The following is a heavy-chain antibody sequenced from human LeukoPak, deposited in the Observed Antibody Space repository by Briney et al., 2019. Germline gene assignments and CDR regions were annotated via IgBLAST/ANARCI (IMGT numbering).Heavy chain of an antibody. D-gene: IGHD3-3*01. CDR1: GFTFSSYG. Sequence: PGGSLRLSCAASGFTFSSYGMHWVRQAPGKGLEWVAVIWYDGSNKYYADSVKGRFTISRDNSKNTLFLQMIRLSAEDTAVYYCAGGEYDFWSGYYLGGLYWGQGTLVTVSS. CDR3: AGGEYDFWSGYYLGGLY. V-gene: IGHV3-33*01. CDR2: IWYDGSNK. J-gene: IGHJ4*02.